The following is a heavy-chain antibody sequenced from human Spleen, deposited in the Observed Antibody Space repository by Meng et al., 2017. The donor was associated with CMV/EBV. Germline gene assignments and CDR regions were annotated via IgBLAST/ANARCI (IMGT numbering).Heavy chain of an antibody. CDR1: GFTFSSYS. D-gene: IGHD5-24*01. CDR3: ARDMWEMATIKTGFNY. J-gene: IGHJ4*02. CDR2: ISSTSSFV. Sequence: GFTFSSYSMNWVRQAPGKGLGWVSSISSTSSFVYYADSVKGRFTISRHNAKNSLYLQMNSLRAEDTAVYYCARDMWEMATIKTGFNYWGQGTLVTVSS. V-gene: IGHV3-21*01.